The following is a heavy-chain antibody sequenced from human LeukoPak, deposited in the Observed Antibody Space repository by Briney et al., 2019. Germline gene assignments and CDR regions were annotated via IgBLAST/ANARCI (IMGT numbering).Heavy chain of an antibody. Sequence: GGSLRLSCAASGFTFDDYAMHWVRQAPGKGLEWVSGIGWNSGSIGYADSVKGRFTISRDNAKNSLYLQMNSLRAEDTALYYCAKDYGSGSYLRYFDLWGRGTLVTVSS. J-gene: IGHJ2*01. CDR3: AKDYGSGSYLRYFDL. CDR1: GFTFDDYA. CDR2: IGWNSGSI. V-gene: IGHV3-9*01. D-gene: IGHD3-10*01.